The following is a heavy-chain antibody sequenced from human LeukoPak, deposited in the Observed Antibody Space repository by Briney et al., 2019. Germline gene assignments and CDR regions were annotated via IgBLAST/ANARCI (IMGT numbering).Heavy chain of an antibody. J-gene: IGHJ6*02. CDR3: ANDYDILTGYYKNYYGMDV. CDR2: ISYDGSNK. V-gene: IGHV3-30*18. CDR1: GFTFSSYG. Sequence: GGSLRLSCAASGFTFSSYGMHWVRQAPGKGLEWVAVISYDGSNKYYADSVKGRSTISRDNSKNTLYLQMNSLRAEDTAVYYCANDYDILTGYYKNYYGMDVWGQGTTVTVSS. D-gene: IGHD3-9*01.